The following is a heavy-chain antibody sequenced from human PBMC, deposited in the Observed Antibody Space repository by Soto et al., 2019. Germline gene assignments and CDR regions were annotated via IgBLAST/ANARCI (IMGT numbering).Heavy chain of an antibody. D-gene: IGHD4-17*01. J-gene: IGHJ4*02. V-gene: IGHV1-58*02. Sequence: SVKVSCKASGFTFTSSAMQWVRQARGQRLEWIGWIVVGSGNTNYAQKFQERVTITRDMSTSTAYMELSSLRSEDTAVYYCAVTERVNYGDYNWGQGTLVTVSS. CDR2: IVVGSGNT. CDR1: GFTFTSSA. CDR3: AVTERVNYGDYN.